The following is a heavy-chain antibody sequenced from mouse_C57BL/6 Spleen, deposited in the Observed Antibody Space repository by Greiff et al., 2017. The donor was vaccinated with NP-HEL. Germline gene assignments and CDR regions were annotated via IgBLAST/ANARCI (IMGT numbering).Heavy chain of an antibody. V-gene: IGHV1-53*01. J-gene: IGHJ4*01. D-gene: IGHD2-2*01. CDR1: GYTFTSYW. CDR3: ARKVGLRDYAMDY. Sequence: VQLQQPGTELVKPGASVKLSCKASGYTFTSYWMHWVKQRPGQGLEWIGNINPSNGGTNYNEKFNSKATLTVDKSSSTAYMQLSSLTSEDSAVYYCARKVGLRDYAMDYWGQGTSVTVSS. CDR2: INPSNGGT.